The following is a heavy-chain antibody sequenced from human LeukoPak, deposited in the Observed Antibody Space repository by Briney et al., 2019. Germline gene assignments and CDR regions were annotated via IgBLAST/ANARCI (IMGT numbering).Heavy chain of an antibody. Sequence: SVKVSCKASGGTFSSYAISWVRQAPGQGPEWMGRIIPILGIANYAQKFQGRVTITADKSTSTAYMELSSLRSEDTAVYYCADRRDGYYDYWGQGTLVTVSS. J-gene: IGHJ4*02. CDR3: ADRRDGYYDY. CDR2: IIPILGIA. CDR1: GGTFSSYA. D-gene: IGHD5-24*01. V-gene: IGHV1-69*04.